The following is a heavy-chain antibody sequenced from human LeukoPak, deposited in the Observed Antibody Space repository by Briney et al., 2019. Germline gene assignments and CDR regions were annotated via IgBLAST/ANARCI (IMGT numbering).Heavy chain of an antibody. Sequence: PSQTLSLXCTVSGGSISSGDYYWSWNRQPPGKGPEWIGYIYYSGSTYYNPSLKSRVTISVDTSKNQFSLKLSPVTAADTAVYYCARVPTVIGYDAFDIWGQGTMVTVSS. V-gene: IGHV4-30-4*08. CDR1: GGSISSGDYY. CDR2: IYYSGST. CDR3: ARVPTVIGYDAFDI. D-gene: IGHD4-17*01. J-gene: IGHJ3*02.